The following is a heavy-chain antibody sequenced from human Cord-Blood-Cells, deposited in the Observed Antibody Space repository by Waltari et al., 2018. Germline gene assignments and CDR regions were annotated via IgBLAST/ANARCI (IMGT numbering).Heavy chain of an antibody. Sequence: QVQLVQSGAEVKKPGASVKVSCKASGYTFTGYYMHWVRQAPGQGLEWMGRINPNSGGTNYAQKFQGRVTMTRDTSISIAYMELSRLRSDDTAVYYCAREETTVDYYGMDVWGQGTTVTVSS. D-gene: IGHD4-4*01. J-gene: IGHJ6*02. CDR3: AREETTVDYYGMDV. CDR1: GYTFTGYY. V-gene: IGHV1-2*06. CDR2: INPNSGGT.